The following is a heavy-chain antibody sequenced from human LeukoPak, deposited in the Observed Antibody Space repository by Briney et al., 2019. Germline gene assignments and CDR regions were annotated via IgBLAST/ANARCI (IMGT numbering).Heavy chain of an antibody. CDR1: GVSISSYY. CDR3: ARRKIAAAGPYYFDY. Sequence: PSETLSLTCTVSGVSISSYYWSWIRQPPGKGLEWIGYIYYSGSTNYNPSLKSRVTISVDTSKNQFSLKLSSVTAADTAVYYCARRKIAAAGPYYFDYWGQGTLVTVSS. CDR2: IYYSGST. D-gene: IGHD6-13*01. V-gene: IGHV4-59*12. J-gene: IGHJ4*02.